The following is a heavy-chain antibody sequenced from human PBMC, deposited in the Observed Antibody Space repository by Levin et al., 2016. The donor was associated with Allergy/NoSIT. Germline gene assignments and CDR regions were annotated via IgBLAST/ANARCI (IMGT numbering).Heavy chain of an antibody. Sequence: SETLSLTCTVSGGSINTFYWSWLRQSPGKGLEWIGYIYYTGRTEYNSSLKSRVTISVDTSKNQFSLKLSSVTAADTAVYYCARDVNDSSGWLEIDYWGQGTLVTVSS. CDR2: IYYTGRT. CDR3: ARDVNDSSGWLEIDY. V-gene: IGHV4-59*01. D-gene: IGHD6-19*01. J-gene: IGHJ4*02. CDR1: GGSINTFY.